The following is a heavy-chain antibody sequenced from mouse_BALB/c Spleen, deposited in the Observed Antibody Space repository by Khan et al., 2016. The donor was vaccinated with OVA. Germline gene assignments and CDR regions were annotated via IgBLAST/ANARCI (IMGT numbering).Heavy chain of an antibody. Sequence: TELGLAGPELKKPGETVKISCKASGYTFTNYGMNWVKQAPGKSLKWMGWINTYTGEPTYADDFKGRFAFSLETSASTAYLQINNLKNEDTATYFCTRRISYFALDYWGQGTSVTVSS. D-gene: IGHD2-4*01. CDR1: GYTFTNYG. V-gene: IGHV9-3-1*01. J-gene: IGHJ4*01. CDR2: INTYTGEP. CDR3: TRRISYFALDY.